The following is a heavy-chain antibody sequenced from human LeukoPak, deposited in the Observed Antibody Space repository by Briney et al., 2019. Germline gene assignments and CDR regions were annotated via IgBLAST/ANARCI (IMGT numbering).Heavy chain of an antibody. V-gene: IGHV6-1*01. CDR2: TYYRSKWYN. J-gene: IGHJ4*02. D-gene: IGHD6-19*01. CDR1: GDSVSNNRAT. Sequence: SQTLSLTCGISGDSVSNNRATWSWIRQSPSRGLEWLGRTYYRSKWYNDYAVSVKSRLTINPDTSKNQFSLQLDSVTPEDTAVYYCARGGYGMTVAQFDYWGQGTLVTVSS. CDR3: ARGGYGMTVAQFDY.